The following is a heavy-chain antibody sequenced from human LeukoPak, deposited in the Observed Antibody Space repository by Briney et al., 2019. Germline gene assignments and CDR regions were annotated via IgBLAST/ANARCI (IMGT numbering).Heavy chain of an antibody. CDR3: ARYCGGDCYSPYYGMDV. CDR2: IFYSGST. Sequence: SETLSLTCTVSGGSISSGSYYWGWFRQPPGKGLEWIGSIFYSGSTYYSPSLKSRVTLAVDTSKNQISLKLSSVTAADTAVYYCARYCGGDCYSPYYGMDVWGQGTTVTVSS. V-gene: IGHV4-39*01. D-gene: IGHD2-21*02. CDR1: GGSISSGSYY. J-gene: IGHJ6*02.